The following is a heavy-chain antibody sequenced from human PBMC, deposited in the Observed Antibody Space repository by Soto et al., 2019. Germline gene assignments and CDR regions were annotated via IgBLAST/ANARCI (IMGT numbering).Heavy chain of an antibody. J-gene: IGHJ4*02. CDR3: AKERMEQYQLLPFFDY. CDR1: GFTFSSHG. CDR2: ISYDGSNE. V-gene: IGHV3-30*18. Sequence: GSLRLSCAASGFTFSSHGVHWLRQAPGKGLEWVTVISYDGSNEYYADSVKGRFTIFRDNSKNILYLQMNSLRTEDTAVYYCAKERMEQYQLLPFFDYWGQGTLVTVSS. D-gene: IGHD2-2*01.